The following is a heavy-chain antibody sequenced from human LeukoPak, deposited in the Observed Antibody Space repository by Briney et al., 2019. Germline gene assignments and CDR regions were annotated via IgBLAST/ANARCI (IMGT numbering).Heavy chain of an antibody. V-gene: IGHV4-4*09. CDR3: ARALSRGYSYGTLAY. J-gene: IGHJ4*02. D-gene: IGHD5-18*01. Sequence: SETLSLTCTVSGGSINSDFWSWIRQSPGKGLEWIGYIFTSGSTNYNPSLKSRVTISVDTSKNQFSLRLRSVTAADTAVYYCARALSRGYSYGTLAYWGQGTLVTVSS. CDR1: GGSINSDF. CDR2: IFTSGST.